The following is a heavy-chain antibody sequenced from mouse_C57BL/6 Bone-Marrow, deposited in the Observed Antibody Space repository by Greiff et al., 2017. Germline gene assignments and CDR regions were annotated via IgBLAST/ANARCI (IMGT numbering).Heavy chain of an antibody. CDR2: INPSSGYT. Sequence: VQLQQSGAELARPGASVKMSCKASGYTFTSYTMHWVKQRPGQGLEWIGYINPSSGYTKYNQKFKDKATLTADKSSITAYMQLSSLTSEDSAVYYCARWVYFDYWGQGTTLTVSS. V-gene: IGHV1-4*01. CDR3: ARWVYFDY. CDR1: GYTFTSYT. J-gene: IGHJ2*01.